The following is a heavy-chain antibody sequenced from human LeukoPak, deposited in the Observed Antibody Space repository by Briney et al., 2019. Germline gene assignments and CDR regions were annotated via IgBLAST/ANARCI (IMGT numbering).Heavy chain of an antibody. J-gene: IGHJ6*03. Sequence: ASVKVSCKASGYTFTGYYMHWVRQAPGQGLEWMGWINPNSGGTNYAQKFQGRVTMTRDTSISTAYMELSRLRSDDTAVYYCARPGGVGATYYYYYYMDVWGKGTTVTVSS. CDR1: GYTFTGYY. CDR3: ARPGGVGATYYYYYYMDV. V-gene: IGHV1-2*02. D-gene: IGHD1-26*01. CDR2: INPNSGGT.